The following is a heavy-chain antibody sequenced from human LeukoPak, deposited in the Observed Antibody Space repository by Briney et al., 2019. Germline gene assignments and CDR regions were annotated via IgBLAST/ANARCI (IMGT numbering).Heavy chain of an antibody. Sequence: GGSLRLSCAASGFTFDDYGISWVRPAPGKGLEWVSGINWNGGSTGYADSVKGRFTISRDNAKNSLYLQMNSLRAEDTALYYCARASSALIDAALPNWFDPWGQGTLVTVSS. J-gene: IGHJ5*02. CDR1: GFTFDDYG. CDR2: INWNGGST. D-gene: IGHD3-3*01. V-gene: IGHV3-20*04. CDR3: ARASSALIDAALPNWFDP.